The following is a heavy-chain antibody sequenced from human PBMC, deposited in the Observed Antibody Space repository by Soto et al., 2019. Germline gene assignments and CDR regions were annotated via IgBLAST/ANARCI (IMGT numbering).Heavy chain of an antibody. CDR3: ARGGHVVVVTAALDY. CDR2: VNPSGGHT. J-gene: IGHJ4*02. Sequence: ASVKVSCKASGDTFTDYYIHWVWQAPGQGLEWMGTVNPSGGHTTYAQHFLGRVTMTRDTSTSTLYMGLTSLTSDDTAIYYCARGGHVVVVTAALDYWGQGTLVTVSS. V-gene: IGHV1-46*01. CDR1: GDTFTDYY. D-gene: IGHD2-21*02.